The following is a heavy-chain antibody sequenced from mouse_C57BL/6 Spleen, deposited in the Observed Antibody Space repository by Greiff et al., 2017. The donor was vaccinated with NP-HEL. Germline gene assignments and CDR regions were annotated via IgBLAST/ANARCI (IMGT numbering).Heavy chain of an antibody. Sequence: DVHLVESGGGLVKPGGSLKLSCAASGFTFSDYGMHWVRQAPEKGLEWVAYISSGSSTIYYADTVKGRFTISRDNAKNTLFLQMTSLRSEDTAMYYCARDPYYYGSSPLDYWGQGTTLTVSS. CDR3: ARDPYYYGSSPLDY. CDR2: ISSGSSTI. J-gene: IGHJ2*01. V-gene: IGHV5-17*01. CDR1: GFTFSDYG. D-gene: IGHD1-1*01.